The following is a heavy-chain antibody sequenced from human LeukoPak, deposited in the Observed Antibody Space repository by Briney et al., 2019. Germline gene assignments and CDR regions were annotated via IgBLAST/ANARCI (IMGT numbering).Heavy chain of an antibody. V-gene: IGHV1-69*16. CDR3: ARGYGGSAPNDY. D-gene: IGHD4-23*01. CDR1: GGAFSSYT. Sequence: GASVKVSCKASGGAFSSYTISWVRQAPGQGLEWMGRIIPILGIANYAQKFQGRVTITTDESTSTAYMELSSLRSEDTAVYYCARGYGGSAPNDYWGQGTLVTVSS. J-gene: IGHJ4*02. CDR2: IIPILGIA.